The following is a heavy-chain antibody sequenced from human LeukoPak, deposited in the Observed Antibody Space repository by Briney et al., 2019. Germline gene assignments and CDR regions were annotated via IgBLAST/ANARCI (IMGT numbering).Heavy chain of an antibody. Sequence: GASVNVSCKASGYTFTGYYMHWVRQAPGQRLEWMGWINPNSGGTNSAQKFQGRVTMTRDTSISTAYMELSRLRSDDTAVYYCARGTGVLMWYSFDPWGQGTLVTVSS. CDR3: ARGTGVLMWYSFDP. V-gene: IGHV1-2*02. CDR1: GYTFTGYY. CDR2: INPNSGGT. J-gene: IGHJ5*02. D-gene: IGHD3/OR15-3a*01.